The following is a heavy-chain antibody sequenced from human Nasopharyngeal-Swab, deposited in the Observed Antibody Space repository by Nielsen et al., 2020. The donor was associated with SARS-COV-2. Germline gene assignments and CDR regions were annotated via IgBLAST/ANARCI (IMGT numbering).Heavy chain of an antibody. Sequence: GGSLRLSCAASGFTFSDYYMSWFRQAPGKGLEWVSYISSSSTYTNYADSVKGRFTISRDKAKNSLYLQMNSLRAEDTAVYYCARDRPLDTAMVACGYYYCGMDVWGQGTTVTVSS. CDR3: ARDRPLDTAMVACGYYYCGMDV. V-gene: IGHV3-11*05. D-gene: IGHD5-18*01. J-gene: IGHJ6*02. CDR1: GFTFSDYY. CDR2: ISSSSTYT.